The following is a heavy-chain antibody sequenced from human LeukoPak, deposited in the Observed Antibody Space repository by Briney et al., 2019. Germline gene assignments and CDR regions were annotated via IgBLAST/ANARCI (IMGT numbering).Heavy chain of an antibody. CDR3: AREAQVGYCSGGSCVDYNWFDP. Sequence: GGSLRLSCAASGFTFSSYWMSWVRQAPGKGLVWVSRINSDGSSTSYADSVKGRFTISRDNAKNTLYLQMNSLRAEDTAVYYCAREAQVGYCSGGSCVDYNWFDPWGQGTLVTVSS. CDR2: INSDGSST. J-gene: IGHJ5*02. V-gene: IGHV3-74*01. D-gene: IGHD2-15*01. CDR1: GFTFSSYW.